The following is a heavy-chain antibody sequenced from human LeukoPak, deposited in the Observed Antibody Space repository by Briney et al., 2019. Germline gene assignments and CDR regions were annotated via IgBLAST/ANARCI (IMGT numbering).Heavy chain of an antibody. CDR3: ARGRASMWVFGVVTDAFDI. V-gene: IGHV4-30-2*01. CDR1: GGSISSSAYY. CDR2: IRHTGNT. J-gene: IGHJ3*02. Sequence: SETLSLTCTVPGGSISSSAYYCSWIRQPPGKGLEWVGYIRHTGNTYYNPSLKSRVTISADRSKNQFSLNLSSVTAADTAVYYCARGRASMWVFGVVTDAFDIWGQGTMVTVSS. D-gene: IGHD3-3*01.